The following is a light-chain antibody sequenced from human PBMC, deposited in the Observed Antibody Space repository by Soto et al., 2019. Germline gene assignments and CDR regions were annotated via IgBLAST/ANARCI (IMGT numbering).Light chain of an antibody. Sequence: DIQMTQSPSTLSASVGDRVTITCRASQSISSWLAWYQQKPGKAPKLLIYKASSLESGVPSRFSGSGSGTEFTLTISSLNPDDFATYYCQQYNSYPWTFGQGTKVEIK. CDR1: QSISSW. CDR3: QQYNSYPWT. V-gene: IGKV1-5*03. CDR2: KAS. J-gene: IGKJ1*01.